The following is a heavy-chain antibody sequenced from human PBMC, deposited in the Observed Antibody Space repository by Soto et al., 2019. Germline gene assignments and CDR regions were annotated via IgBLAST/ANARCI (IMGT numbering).Heavy chain of an antibody. D-gene: IGHD3-9*01. V-gene: IGHV1-58*01. CDR3: AAVAFWRVYFENGFDP. CDR1: GFTFTSSA. J-gene: IGHJ5*02. Sequence: SVKVSCKASGFTFTSSAVQWVRQARGQRLEWIGWIVVGSGNTNYAQKFQERVTITRDMSTSTAYMELSSLRSEDTAVYYCAAVAFWRVYFENGFDPGGQGTLVTV. CDR2: IVVGSGNT.